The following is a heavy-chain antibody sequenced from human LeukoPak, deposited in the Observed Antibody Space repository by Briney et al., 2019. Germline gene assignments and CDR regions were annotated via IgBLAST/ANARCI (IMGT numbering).Heavy chain of an antibody. CDR1: GFTFSRYG. CDR3: VRGVAVSGMEFFDY. Sequence: PERSLRLSCAASGFTFSRYGMHWVRQTPGKGLGWVAIIWHDGSHKYYADSVKGRFTISRDSSNNTLSLQMNNLRAEDTAVYFCVRGVAVSGMEFFDYWGQGTQVIVSS. J-gene: IGHJ4*02. D-gene: IGHD6-19*01. CDR2: IWHDGSHK. V-gene: IGHV3-33*01.